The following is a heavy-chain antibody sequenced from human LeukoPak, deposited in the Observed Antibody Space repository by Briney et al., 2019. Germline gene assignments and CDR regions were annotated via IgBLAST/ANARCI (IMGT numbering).Heavy chain of an antibody. CDR2: INHSGST. CDR3: ARGLLAAAGLFQH. Sequence: SETLSLTCAVYGGSFSGYYWSWIRQPPGKGLEWIGEINHSGSTNYNPSLKSRVTISVDTSKNQFSLKLSSVTAADTAVYYCARGLLAAAGLFQHWGQGTLVTVSS. D-gene: IGHD6-13*01. J-gene: IGHJ1*01. CDR1: GGSFSGYY. V-gene: IGHV4-34*01.